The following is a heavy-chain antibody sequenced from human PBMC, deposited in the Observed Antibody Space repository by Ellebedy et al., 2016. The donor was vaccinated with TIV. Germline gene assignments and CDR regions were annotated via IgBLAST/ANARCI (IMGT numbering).Heavy chain of an antibody. V-gene: IGHV3-48*01. J-gene: IGHJ4*02. CDR3: ARDHDFSFDY. D-gene: IGHD2-21*02. CDR2: ISSSSSTI. Sequence: GGSLRLSXAASGFTFSSYSMNWVRQAPGKGLEWVSYISSSSSTIYYADSVKGRFTISRDNSKNTLYLQMNSLRAEDTAVYYCARDHDFSFDYWGQGTLVTVSS. CDR1: GFTFSSYS.